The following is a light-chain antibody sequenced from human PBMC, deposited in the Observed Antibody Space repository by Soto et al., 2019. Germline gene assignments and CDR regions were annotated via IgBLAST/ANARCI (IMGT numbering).Light chain of an antibody. Sequence: QSALTQPPSASGSPGQSVTISCTGTSSDVGGYNYVSWYQQHPGKAPKLMIYEVFKRPSGVPDRFSGSKSGNTASLTVSGLQADDEADYYCSSYAGSNNFDVFGTGTKLTVL. V-gene: IGLV2-8*01. CDR3: SSYAGSNNFDV. J-gene: IGLJ1*01. CDR2: EVF. CDR1: SSDVGGYNY.